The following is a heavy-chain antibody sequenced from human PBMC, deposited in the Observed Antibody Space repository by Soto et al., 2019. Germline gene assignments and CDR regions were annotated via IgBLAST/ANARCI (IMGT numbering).Heavy chain of an antibody. V-gene: IGHV1-3*01. CDR2: INAGNGNT. CDR1: GYTFTSYA. J-gene: IGHJ5*02. D-gene: IGHD4-4*01. Sequence: ASVKVSCKASGYTFTSYAMHWVRQAPGQRLEWMGWINAGNGNTKYSQKFQGRVNITRDTSASTAYLDLSSLRSEDTAVYYCARNDYSNYFVWFDPWGQGTLVTVSS. CDR3: ARNDYSNYFVWFDP.